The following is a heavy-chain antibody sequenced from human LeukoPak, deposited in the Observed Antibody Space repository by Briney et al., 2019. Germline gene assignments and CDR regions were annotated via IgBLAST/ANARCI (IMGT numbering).Heavy chain of an antibody. CDR1: GGSISSYY. CDR3: ARSDCSSTSCYLYYYGMDV. CDR2: IYYSGST. D-gene: IGHD2-2*01. J-gene: IGHJ6*02. V-gene: IGHV4-59*01. Sequence: SETLSLTCTVSGGSISSYYWSWIRQPPGKGLEWVGYIYYSGSTNYNPSLKSRVTISVDTSKNQFSLKLSSVTAAGTAVYYCARSDCSSTSCYLYYYGMDVWGQGTTVTVSS.